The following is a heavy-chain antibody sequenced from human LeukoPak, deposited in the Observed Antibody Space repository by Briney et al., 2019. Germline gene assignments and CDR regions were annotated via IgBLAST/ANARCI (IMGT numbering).Heavy chain of an antibody. Sequence: PGRSLRLSCAASGFTFSTYAMHWVRQAPDKGLEWVAVISSDGSNKNNADSVKGRFTISRDNSKNTLYLQMNSLRAEDTAVYYCAKERGYHLDYWGQGTLVTVSS. V-gene: IGHV3-30-3*01. CDR1: GFTFSTYA. D-gene: IGHD5-18*01. J-gene: IGHJ4*02. CDR2: ISSDGSNK. CDR3: AKERGYHLDY.